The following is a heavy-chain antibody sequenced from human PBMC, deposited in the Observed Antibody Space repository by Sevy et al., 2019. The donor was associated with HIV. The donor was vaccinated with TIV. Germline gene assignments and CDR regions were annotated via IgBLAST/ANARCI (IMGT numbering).Heavy chain of an antibody. D-gene: IGHD3-22*01. V-gene: IGHV4-59*01. Sequence: SETLSLTCTVSGGSMSSYYWSWIRQPPGKGLEWIGYISYSGSTNYNPSLKSRVTISVDTPKNQFSLKLSSVTAADTAVYYCAREVVIGGYGMDVWGQGTTVTVSS. CDR2: ISYSGST. J-gene: IGHJ6*02. CDR1: GGSMSSYY. CDR3: AREVVIGGYGMDV.